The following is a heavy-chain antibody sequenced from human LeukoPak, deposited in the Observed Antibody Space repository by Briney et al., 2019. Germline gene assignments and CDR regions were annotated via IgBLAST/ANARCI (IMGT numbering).Heavy chain of an antibody. D-gene: IGHD3-10*01. Sequence: PGGSLRLSXAASGFTFSDYWMVWVRQAPGKGLEWVATIKQDGSEKYYVGSVKGRFTISRDNAKNSLYLEMNSLRAEDTAVYYCARDSVGAPDRWGQGTLVTVSS. CDR1: GFTFSDYW. CDR2: IKQDGSEK. V-gene: IGHV3-7*01. CDR3: ARDSVGAPDR. J-gene: IGHJ4*02.